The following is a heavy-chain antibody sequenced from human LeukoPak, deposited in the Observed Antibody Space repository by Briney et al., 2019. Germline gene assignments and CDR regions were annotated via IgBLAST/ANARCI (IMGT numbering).Heavy chain of an antibody. CDR1: GGSFSGYY. CDR3: ARDPPWGMDV. V-gene: IGHV4-34*01. J-gene: IGHJ6*02. CDR2: INHSGST. Sequence: SETLSLTCAVYGGSFSGYYWSWIRQPPGKGLEWIGEINHSGSTNYNPSLKSRVTISVDTSKNQFSLKLSSVTAEDTAVYYCARDPPWGMDVWGQGTTVTVSS.